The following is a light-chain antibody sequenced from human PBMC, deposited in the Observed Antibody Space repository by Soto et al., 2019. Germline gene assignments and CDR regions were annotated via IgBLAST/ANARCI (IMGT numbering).Light chain of an antibody. CDR2: GAF. CDR3: QQYNNWPLT. Sequence: ERVMTQAPATLSVSPGERATLSCRASQSVSSDLAWYQQKPGQGPRLLIYGAFNRATGVPARFSGSGSGTEFTLTISSLQSEDFAVYYGQQYNNWPLTFGGGTKVEIK. CDR1: QSVSSD. J-gene: IGKJ4*01. V-gene: IGKV3-15*01.